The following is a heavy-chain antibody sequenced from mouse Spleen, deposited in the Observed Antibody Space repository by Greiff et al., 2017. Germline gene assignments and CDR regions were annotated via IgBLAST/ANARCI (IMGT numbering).Heavy chain of an antibody. Sequence: EVQLQQSGPGLVKPSQSLSLTCSVTGYSITSGYYWNWIRQFPGNKLEWMGYISYDGSNNYNPSLKNRISITRDTSKNQFFLKLNSVTTEDTATYYCARELRPAMDYWGQGTSVTVSS. CDR2: ISYDGSN. D-gene: IGHD1-2*01. J-gene: IGHJ4*01. V-gene: IGHV3-6*01. CDR1: GYSITSGYY. CDR3: ARELRPAMDY.